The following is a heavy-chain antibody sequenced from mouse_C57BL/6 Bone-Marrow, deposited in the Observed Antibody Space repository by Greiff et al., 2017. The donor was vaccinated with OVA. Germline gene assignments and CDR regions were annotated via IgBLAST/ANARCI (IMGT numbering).Heavy chain of an antibody. CDR1: GYTFTSYW. Sequence: VKLQQPGAELVKPGASVKLSCKASGYTFTSYWMQWVKQRPGQGLEWIGEIDPSDSYTNYNQKFKGKATLTVDTSSSTAYMQLSSLTSEDSAVYYCARATTVVDAMDYWGQGTSVTVSS. D-gene: IGHD1-1*01. V-gene: IGHV1-50*01. CDR2: IDPSDSYT. J-gene: IGHJ4*01. CDR3: ARATTVVDAMDY.